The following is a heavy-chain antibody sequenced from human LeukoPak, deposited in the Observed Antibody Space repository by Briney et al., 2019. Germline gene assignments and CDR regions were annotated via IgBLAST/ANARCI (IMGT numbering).Heavy chain of an antibody. V-gene: IGHV3-11*04. D-gene: IGHD2-2*02. Sequence: GGSLRLSCAASGFTFSDYYMSWIRQAPGKGLEWVSYISSSGSTIYYAYSVKGRFTISRDNAKNSLYLQMNSLRAEDTAVYYCASPDVHCSSTSCYTGYYYYMDVWGKGTTVTVSS. J-gene: IGHJ6*03. CDR2: ISSSGSTI. CDR3: ASPDVHCSSTSCYTGYYYYMDV. CDR1: GFTFSDYY.